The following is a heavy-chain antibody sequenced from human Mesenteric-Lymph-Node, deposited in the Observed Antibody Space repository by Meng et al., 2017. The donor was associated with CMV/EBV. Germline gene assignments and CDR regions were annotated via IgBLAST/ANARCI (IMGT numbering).Heavy chain of an antibody. CDR3: ARDGAQIYYYDTSGFFG. CDR1: GFTFSNYW. D-gene: IGHD3-22*01. V-gene: IGHV3-74*01. Sequence: GESLKISCIASGFTFSNYWMHWVRQTPGMGLLWVSRVNSDGSSTSYADSVKGRFTISRDNAKNTLYLQMNSLRAEDTAVYYCARDGAQIYYYDTSGFFGWGQGTTVTVSS. J-gene: IGHJ6*02. CDR2: VNSDGSST.